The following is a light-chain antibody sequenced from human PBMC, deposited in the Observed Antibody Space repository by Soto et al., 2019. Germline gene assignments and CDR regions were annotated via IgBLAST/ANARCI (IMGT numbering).Light chain of an antibody. CDR3: QQSHNFPRT. CDR1: QNIDTY. V-gene: IGKV1-39*01. CDR2: SAY. J-gene: IGKJ1*01. Sequence: DIQMTQSPSSLSASVGDRVTITCRASQNIDTYLNWYLQKPGQAPKLLIYSAYSLQSGVSPRFSGDGSGTDFTLTISSLQPEDFATYYCQQSHNFPRTFGQGTTV.